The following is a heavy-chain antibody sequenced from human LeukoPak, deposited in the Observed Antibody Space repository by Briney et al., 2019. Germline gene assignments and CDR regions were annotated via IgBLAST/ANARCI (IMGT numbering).Heavy chain of an antibody. CDR2: IINDGSYT. D-gene: IGHD3-3*01. CDR1: GFTFSPVW. Sequence: GGSLRLSCAASGFTFSPVWMHWVRQAPGKGLMWVSHIINDGSYTTYADSVKGRFTISRDNAKNTVYLQMNSLRAEDTAVYYCASLGEIAWGQGTLVTVSS. CDR3: ASLGEIA. V-gene: IGHV3-74*01. J-gene: IGHJ4*02.